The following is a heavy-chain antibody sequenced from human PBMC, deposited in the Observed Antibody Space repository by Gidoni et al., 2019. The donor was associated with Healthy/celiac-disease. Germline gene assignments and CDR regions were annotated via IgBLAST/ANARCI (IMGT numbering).Heavy chain of an antibody. CDR3: ARLTPWSGSDFDY. Sequence: QVQLQQWGAGLLKPSETLSLTCAVYGGSFSGYYWSWIRQPPGKGLEWIGEINHSGSTNYNPSLKSRVTISVDTSKNQFSLKLSSVTAADTAVYYCARLTPWSGSDFDYWGQGTLVTVSS. J-gene: IGHJ4*02. CDR1: GGSFSGYY. V-gene: IGHV4-34*01. CDR2: INHSGST. D-gene: IGHD3-3*01.